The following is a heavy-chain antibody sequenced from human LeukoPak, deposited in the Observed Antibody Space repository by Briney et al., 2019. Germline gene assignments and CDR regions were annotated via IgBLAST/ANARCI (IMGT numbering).Heavy chain of an antibody. CDR1: GGSISGSSYY. V-gene: IGHV4-39*07. Sequence: SETLSLTCTVSGGSISGSSYYWGWIRQPPGKGLEWIGSIYYSGSTYYNPSLKSRVTISVDTSKNQFSLKLNSVTAADTAVYYCARSPRGSYPYYYYYGMDVWGQGTTVTVSS. CDR2: IYYSGST. D-gene: IGHD1-26*01. CDR3: ARSPRGSYPYYYYYGMDV. J-gene: IGHJ6*02.